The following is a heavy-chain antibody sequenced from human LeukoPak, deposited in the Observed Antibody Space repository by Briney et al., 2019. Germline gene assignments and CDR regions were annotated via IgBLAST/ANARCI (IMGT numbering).Heavy chain of an antibody. Sequence: SQTLSLTCAISGDSVSSNSAVWNWIRQSPSRGLEWLGRTYYRSKWYNDYAVPVKSRITFNPDTSKNQFSLQLDSVTPEDTAVYYCARDGSNYGGFDYWGQGTLVTVSS. D-gene: IGHD1-26*01. CDR3: ARDGSNYGGFDY. CDR1: GDSVSSNSAV. CDR2: TYYRSKWYN. V-gene: IGHV6-1*01. J-gene: IGHJ4*02.